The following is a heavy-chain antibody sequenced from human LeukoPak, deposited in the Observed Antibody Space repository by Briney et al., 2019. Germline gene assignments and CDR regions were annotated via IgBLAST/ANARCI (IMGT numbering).Heavy chain of an antibody. D-gene: IGHD6-25*01. Sequence: GGSLRLSCAASGFSFSTYSMNWVRQAPVKGLEWVSSISSVSIYIYYADSVKGRFTISRDNAKDSLYLQMNSLRAEDTAVYYCARDAGSFFADWGQGTLVTVSS. CDR1: GFSFSTYS. CDR3: ARDAGSFFAD. J-gene: IGHJ4*02. V-gene: IGHV3-21*01. CDR2: ISSVSIYI.